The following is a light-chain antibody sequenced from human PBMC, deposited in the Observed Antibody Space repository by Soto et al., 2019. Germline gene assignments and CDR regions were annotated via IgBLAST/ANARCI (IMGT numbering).Light chain of an antibody. CDR3: MHPLHIQWT. V-gene: IGKV2-28*01. CDR1: QSLLYSNGYNY. J-gene: IGKJ1*01. Sequence: DIVMTQSPLYLPVTPGEPASISCRSSQSLLYSNGYNYLDWYLQKPGQSPQLLIYLGSNRASGVPDRFSGSGSGTDFTLKISRVEADDVGIYYCMHPLHIQWTFGQGTKVEIK. CDR2: LGS.